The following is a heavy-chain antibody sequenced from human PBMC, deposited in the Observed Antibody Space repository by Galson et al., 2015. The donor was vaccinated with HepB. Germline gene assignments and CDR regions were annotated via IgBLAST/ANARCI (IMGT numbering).Heavy chain of an antibody. CDR3: ARDRSVAGDY. J-gene: IGHJ4*02. Sequence: SVKVSCKASGFNFTRYYIHWVRQAPGQGLEWMGVIKSSDAKTSYAEKLQGRVTMTRDTSASTVYMELTSLRSEDTAVYYCARDRSVAGDYWGQGTLFTVSS. D-gene: IGHD6-19*01. V-gene: IGHV1-46*01. CDR2: IKSSDAKT. CDR1: GFNFTRYY.